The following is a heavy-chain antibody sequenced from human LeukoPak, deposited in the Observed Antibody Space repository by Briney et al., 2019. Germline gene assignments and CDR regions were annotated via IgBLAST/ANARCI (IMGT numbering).Heavy chain of an antibody. J-gene: IGHJ4*02. CDR3: AREPYSSGWYFSYYFDY. CDR1: GFTFRNYV. V-gene: IGHV3-30-3*01. CDR2: ISYDGSNK. Sequence: GGSLRLSCAASGFTFRNYVIHWVRQAPGKGLEWVAVISYDGSNKYYADSVKGRFTISRDNSKNTLYLQMNSLRVEDTAVYYCAREPYSSGWYFSYYFDYWGQGTLVTVSS. D-gene: IGHD6-19*01.